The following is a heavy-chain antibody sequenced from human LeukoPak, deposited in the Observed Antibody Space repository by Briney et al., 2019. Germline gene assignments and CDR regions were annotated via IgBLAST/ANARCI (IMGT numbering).Heavy chain of an antibody. CDR1: GGSISSNSLY. CDR3: ARDSPAADNSGAFDI. Sequence: SETLSLTCTVSGGSISSNSLYWGWIRQPPGKGLEWIGSIYYSGSTYYNPSFKSRVTISLDTSKNQFSLKLSSVTAADTAVYYCARDSPAADNSGAFDIWGQGTTVTVSS. D-gene: IGHD6-13*01. J-gene: IGHJ3*02. CDR2: IYYSGST. V-gene: IGHV4-39*07.